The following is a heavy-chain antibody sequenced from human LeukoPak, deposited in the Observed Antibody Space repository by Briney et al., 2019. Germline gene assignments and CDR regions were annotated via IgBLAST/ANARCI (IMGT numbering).Heavy chain of an antibody. J-gene: IGHJ4*02. CDR1: GFTFSSYA. CDR2: ISGSGGST. Sequence: GGSLRLSCAASGFTFSSYAMSWVRQAPGKGLEWVSAISGSGGSTYYADSVKGRFTISRDNSKSTLYLQMSHLRAEDTAVYYCATDSSNWYFDYWGQGTLVTVSS. CDR3: ATDSSNWYFDY. V-gene: IGHV3-23*01. D-gene: IGHD6-13*01.